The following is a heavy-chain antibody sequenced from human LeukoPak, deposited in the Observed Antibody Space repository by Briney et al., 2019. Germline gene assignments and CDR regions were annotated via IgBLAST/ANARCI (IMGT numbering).Heavy chain of an antibody. Sequence: PGGSLRLSCAASGFTFSSYWMHWVRHAPGKGLVWVSRINSDGSSTIYADSVKGRFTISRDNAKNTLYLQMNSLRAEDTAVYYCASYRGDFWSGYYSNWFDPWGQGTLVTVSS. CDR1: GFTFSSYW. J-gene: IGHJ5*02. CDR3: ASYRGDFWSGYYSNWFDP. D-gene: IGHD3-3*01. V-gene: IGHV3-74*01. CDR2: INSDGSST.